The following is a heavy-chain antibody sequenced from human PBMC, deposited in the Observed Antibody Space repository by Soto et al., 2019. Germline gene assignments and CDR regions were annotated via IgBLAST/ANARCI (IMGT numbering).Heavy chain of an antibody. CDR1: GFTFSSYG. CDR3: ATGSTAMTYFDY. Sequence: QVQLVESGGGVVQPGRSLRLSCAASGFTFSSYGMHWVRQAPGKGLEWVAVISYDGSNKYYADSVKGRFTISRDNSKNTLYLQMNSLRAEDTVVYYCATGSTAMTYFDYWGQGTLVTVSS. V-gene: IGHV3-30*03. D-gene: IGHD5-18*01. J-gene: IGHJ4*02. CDR2: ISYDGSNK.